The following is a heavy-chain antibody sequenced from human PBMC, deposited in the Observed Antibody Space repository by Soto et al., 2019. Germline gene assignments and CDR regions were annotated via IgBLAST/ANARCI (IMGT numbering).Heavy chain of an antibody. CDR1: GGSISSSSYY. J-gene: IGHJ5*02. D-gene: IGHD3-3*01. CDR2: IYNSGST. Sequence: SETLSLTCTVSGGSISSSSYYWGWIRQPPGKGQEWIGSIYNSGSTYYNPSLKNRDTISVDTSKNQFSLKLSSVTAADTAVYYCARVLFGRGNWFDPWGQGTLVTVS. CDR3: ARVLFGRGNWFDP. V-gene: IGHV4-39*01.